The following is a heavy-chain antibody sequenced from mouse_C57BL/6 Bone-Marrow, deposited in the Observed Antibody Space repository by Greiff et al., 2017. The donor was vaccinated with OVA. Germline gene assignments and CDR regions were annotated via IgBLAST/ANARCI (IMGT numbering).Heavy chain of an antibody. Sequence: QVQLQQSGPELVKPGASVKISCKASGYAFSSSWMNWVKQRPGKGLEWIGRIYPGDGDTNYNGKFKGKATLTADKSSSTAYMQLSSLTSEDSAVYFCARRDSSGLAYYAMDYWGQGTSVTVSS. CDR3: ARRDSSGLAYYAMDY. CDR2: IYPGDGDT. V-gene: IGHV1-82*01. CDR1: GYAFSSSW. J-gene: IGHJ4*01. D-gene: IGHD3-2*02.